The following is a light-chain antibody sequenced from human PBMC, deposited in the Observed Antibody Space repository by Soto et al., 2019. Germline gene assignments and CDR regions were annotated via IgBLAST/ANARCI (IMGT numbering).Light chain of an antibody. CDR2: GAS. J-gene: IGKJ4*01. CDR1: QSVSSSF. Sequence: EIVLTQSPGTLSLSPGERATLSCRASQSVSSSFLAWYQQKPGQAPRLLIYGASSRATGIPDRFSGSGSGTDFTLTISRLEPEDVAVYYCQQDGSSTLTFGGGTKVEIK. CDR3: QQDGSSTLT. V-gene: IGKV3-20*01.